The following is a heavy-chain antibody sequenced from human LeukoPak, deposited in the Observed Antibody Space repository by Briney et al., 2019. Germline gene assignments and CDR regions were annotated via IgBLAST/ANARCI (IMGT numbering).Heavy chain of an antibody. CDR1: DYTFTNYG. D-gene: IGHD1-26*01. J-gene: IGHJ5*02. V-gene: IGHV1-18*01. Sequence: GASVKVSCKASDYTFTNYGISWVRQAPGQGLEWMGWISAYNGKTYYAQKLQGRVTMTTDTSTSTAYMELRSLRSDDTAVYYCARGKWELSNWFDPWGQGTLVTVSS. CDR3: ARGKWELSNWFDP. CDR2: ISAYNGKT.